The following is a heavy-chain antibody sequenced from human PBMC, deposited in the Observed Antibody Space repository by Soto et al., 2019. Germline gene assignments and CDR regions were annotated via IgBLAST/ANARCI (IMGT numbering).Heavy chain of an antibody. Sequence: SETLSLTCTVSGGSISSYYWSWIRQPPGKGLEWIGYIYYSGSTNYNPSLKSRVTISVDTSKNQFSLKLSSVTAADTAVYYCARDGGSGWFHFDYWGQGTLVTV. D-gene: IGHD6-19*01. J-gene: IGHJ4*02. CDR1: GGSISSYY. V-gene: IGHV4-59*01. CDR3: ARDGGSGWFHFDY. CDR2: IYYSGST.